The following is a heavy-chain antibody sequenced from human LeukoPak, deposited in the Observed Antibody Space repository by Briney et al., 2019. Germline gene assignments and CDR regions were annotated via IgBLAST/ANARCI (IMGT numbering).Heavy chain of an antibody. CDR3: ARQGIRGVIDAFDI. D-gene: IGHD3-10*01. CDR2: ISYDGSNK. V-gene: IGHV3-30-3*01. J-gene: IGHJ3*02. CDR1: GFTFSSYA. Sequence: GGSLRLSCAASGFTFSSYAMHWVRQAPGKGLEWVAVISYDGSNKYYADSVKGRFTISRDNSKNTLYLQMNSLRAEDTAVYYCARQGIRGVIDAFDIWGQGTMATVSS.